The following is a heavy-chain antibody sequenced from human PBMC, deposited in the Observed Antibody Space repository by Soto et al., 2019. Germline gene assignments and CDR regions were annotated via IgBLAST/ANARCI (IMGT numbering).Heavy chain of an antibody. CDR3: ARGYSSTDAFDI. D-gene: IGHD6-19*01. J-gene: IGHJ3*02. CDR2: IIPILGIA. V-gene: IGHV1-69*02. Sequence: QVQLVQSGAEVKKPGSSVKVSCKASGGTFSSYTISWVRQAPGQGLEWMGRIIPILGIANYAQKFQGRVTITADKSTSTAYMELSSLRSEDTAVYYCARGYSSTDAFDIWGQGTMVTVSS. CDR1: GGTFSSYT.